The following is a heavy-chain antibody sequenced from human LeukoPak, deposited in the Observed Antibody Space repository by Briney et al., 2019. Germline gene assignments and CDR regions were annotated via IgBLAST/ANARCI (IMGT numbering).Heavy chain of an antibody. D-gene: IGHD2-2*01. J-gene: IGHJ4*02. Sequence: GESLKISCKASGYTFTGYYMHWVRQAPGRGLEWMGWINPNSGGTNYAQKFQGRVTMTRDTSISTAYMELSRLRSDDTAVYYCASLCSSTSCYLDYWGQGTLVTVSS. CDR3: ASLCSSTSCYLDY. CDR2: INPNSGGT. V-gene: IGHV1-2*02. CDR1: GYTFTGYY.